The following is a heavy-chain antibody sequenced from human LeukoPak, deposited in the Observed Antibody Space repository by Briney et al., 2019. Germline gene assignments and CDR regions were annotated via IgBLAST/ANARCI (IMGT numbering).Heavy chain of an antibody. CDR1: GFSFSSYS. Sequence: GGSLRLSCAASGFSFSSYSMSWVRQAPGKGLEWVSSISSVSSYTYYADSVKGRFTISRDNAKNSLYLQMNSLRAEDTAVYYCARAGEYYYDSSGYFWGQGTLVTVSS. CDR3: ARAGEYYYDSSGYF. V-gene: IGHV3-21*01. CDR2: ISSVSSYT. J-gene: IGHJ4*02. D-gene: IGHD3-22*01.